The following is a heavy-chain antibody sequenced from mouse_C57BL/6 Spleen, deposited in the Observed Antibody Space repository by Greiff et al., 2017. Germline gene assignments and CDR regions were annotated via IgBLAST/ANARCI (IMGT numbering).Heavy chain of an antibody. D-gene: IGHD2-2*01. Sequence: QVQLQQPGAELVRPGSSVKLSCKASGYTFTSYWMDWVKQRPGQGLEWIGNIYPSDSGTPYNQKFKDKATLTVDKSSSTAYMQLSSLTSEDSAVYYCARTLVTKAWFAYWGQGTLVTVSA. V-gene: IGHV1-61*01. CDR3: ARTLVTKAWFAY. CDR1: GYTFTSYW. J-gene: IGHJ3*01. CDR2: IYPSDSGT.